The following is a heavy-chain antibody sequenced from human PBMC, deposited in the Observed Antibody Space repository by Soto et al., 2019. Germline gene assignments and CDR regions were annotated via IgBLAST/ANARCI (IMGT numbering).Heavy chain of an antibody. J-gene: IGHJ5*02. Sequence: EGQLLESGGGLVQPGGSLRLSYAASGFTFSSYAMSWVRQAPGKGREWVSAISGSGGSTYYADSVKGRFTISRDNSKNTLYLQMNSLRAEDTAVYYCAKGPSNYDFWSGDSNWFDPWGQGTLVTVSS. CDR1: GFTFSSYA. D-gene: IGHD3-3*01. CDR3: AKGPSNYDFWSGDSNWFDP. V-gene: IGHV3-23*01. CDR2: ISGSGGST.